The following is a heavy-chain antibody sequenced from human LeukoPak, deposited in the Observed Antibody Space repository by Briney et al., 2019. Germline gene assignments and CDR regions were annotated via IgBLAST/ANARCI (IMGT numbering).Heavy chain of an antibody. D-gene: IGHD3-22*01. CDR3: ARLSGYYDSSGYFAANYFDY. V-gene: IGHV5-51*01. Sequence: GESLKISCKGSGYSFTGYWIGWVRQMPGKGLEWMGIIYPGDSDTRYSPSFQGQVTIPADKSISTAYLQWSSLKASDTAMYYCARLSGYYDSSGYFAANYFDYWGQGTLVTVSS. CDR2: IYPGDSDT. J-gene: IGHJ4*02. CDR1: GYSFTGYW.